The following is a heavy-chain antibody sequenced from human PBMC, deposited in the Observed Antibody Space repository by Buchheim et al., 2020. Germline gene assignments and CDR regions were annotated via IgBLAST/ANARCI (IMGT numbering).Heavy chain of an antibody. CDR1: GFTFSTYW. CDR2: INSDGSRT. CDR3: ARDGPFDY. J-gene: IGHJ4*02. Sequence: VQLVESGGGVVQPGRSLRLSCAASGFTFSTYWMHWVRQAPGKGLMWVSRINSDGSRTNYADSVKGRFTISTDNATHTLYLQMNSLRAEDTAVYYCARDGPFDYWGQGTL. V-gene: IGHV3-74*01.